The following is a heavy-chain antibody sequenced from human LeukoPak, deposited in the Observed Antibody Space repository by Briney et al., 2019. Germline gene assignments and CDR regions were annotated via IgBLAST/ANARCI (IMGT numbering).Heavy chain of an antibody. Sequence: NSSETLSLTCTVSGGSISSSSYYWSWIRQPAGKGLEWIGRIYTSGSTNYNPSLKSRVTISIDTSKNQFSLKLSSVTAADTAVYYCARAPYYYDSSGYYNLYYYYYMDVWGKGTTVTISS. D-gene: IGHD3-22*01. CDR3: ARAPYYYDSSGYYNLYYYYYMDV. CDR1: GGSISSSSYY. J-gene: IGHJ6*03. V-gene: IGHV4-61*02. CDR2: IYTSGST.